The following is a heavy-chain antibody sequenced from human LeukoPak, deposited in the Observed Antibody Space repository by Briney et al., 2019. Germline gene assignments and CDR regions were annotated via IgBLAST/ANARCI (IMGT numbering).Heavy chain of an antibody. Sequence: GGSLRLSCAASGFTFDDYAMHWVRQAPGKGLEWVSGISWNSGSIGYADSVKGRFTISRDNAKNSLYLQMNSLRAEDTALYYCAKVPVPAAGFDPWGQGTLVTVSS. CDR1: GFTFDDYA. CDR2: ISWNSGSI. CDR3: AKVPVPAAGFDP. D-gene: IGHD2-2*01. J-gene: IGHJ5*02. V-gene: IGHV3-9*01.